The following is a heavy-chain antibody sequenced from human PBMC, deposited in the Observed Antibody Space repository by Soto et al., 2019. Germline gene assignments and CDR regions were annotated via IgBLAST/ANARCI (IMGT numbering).Heavy chain of an antibody. D-gene: IGHD3-22*01. CDR2: ISSSSSYI. CDR1: GFTFSSYS. V-gene: IGHV3-21*01. J-gene: IGHJ4*02. Sequence: PGGSLRLSCAASGFTFSSYSMNWVRQAPGKGLEWVSSISSSSSYIYYADSVKGRFTISRDNAKNSLYLQMNSLRAEDTAVYYCARDYYDSSGYHTGGYYFDYWGQGTLVTVSS. CDR3: ARDYYDSSGYHTGGYYFDY.